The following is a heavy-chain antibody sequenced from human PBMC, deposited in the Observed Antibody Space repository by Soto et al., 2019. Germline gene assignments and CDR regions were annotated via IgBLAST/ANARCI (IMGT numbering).Heavy chain of an antibody. CDR1: GFSFITTGVG. CDR3: ARADYGDIVFEY. D-gene: IGHD4-17*01. CDR2: IYWDDDK. J-gene: IGHJ4*02. Sequence: QITLKESGPTLVKPTQTLTLTCTFSGFSFITTGVGVGWVRQSPGKALEWLALIYWDDDKRYSPSLKSRLTITKDTSNNHVVISPTNMYPVDTATYYCARADYGDIVFEYWGQGTLVTVSS. V-gene: IGHV2-5*02.